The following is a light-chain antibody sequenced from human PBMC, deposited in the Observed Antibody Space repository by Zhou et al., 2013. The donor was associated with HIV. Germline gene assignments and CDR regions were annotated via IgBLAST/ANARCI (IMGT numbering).Light chain of an antibody. J-gene: IGKJ1*01. V-gene: IGKV3-15*01. CDR2: AAS. CDR1: QSVNNN. CDR3: QQYNNWPLT. Sequence: EIVMTQSPATLSVSPGERVTLSCRASQSVNNNLAWYQQKPGQAPRLLIYAASTRTTGVPARFSGSGSGTEFTLTISSLQSEDFAVYYCQQYNNWPLTFGRGTKVE.